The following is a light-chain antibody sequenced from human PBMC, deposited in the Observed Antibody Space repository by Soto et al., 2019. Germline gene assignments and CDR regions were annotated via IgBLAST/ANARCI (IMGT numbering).Light chain of an antibody. Sequence: DIQMTQSPSALSASVGDRVTITCRASQNISSWLAWYQQKPGKAPKSLIYDASSLESGVPSRLSASGSRTEFPLTISNLQPDDSATYYCQHYKAFSPWTFGQGTKVEIK. CDR1: QNISSW. V-gene: IGKV1-5*01. CDR2: DAS. CDR3: QHYKAFSPWT. J-gene: IGKJ1*01.